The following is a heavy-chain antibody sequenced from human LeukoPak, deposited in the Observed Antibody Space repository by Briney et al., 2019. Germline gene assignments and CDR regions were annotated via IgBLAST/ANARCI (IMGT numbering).Heavy chain of an antibody. D-gene: IGHD6-6*01. CDR3: ARQATWSSSLSWFDP. J-gene: IGHJ5*02. V-gene: IGHV4-39*01. Sequence: SETLSLTCTVSGGSISSSSYYWGWIRQPPGKGLEWIGSIYYSGSTYYNPSLKSRVTISVDTSKNQFSLKLSSVTAADTAVYYCARQATWSSSLSWFDPWGQGTLVTVSS. CDR2: IYYSGST. CDR1: GGSISSSSYY.